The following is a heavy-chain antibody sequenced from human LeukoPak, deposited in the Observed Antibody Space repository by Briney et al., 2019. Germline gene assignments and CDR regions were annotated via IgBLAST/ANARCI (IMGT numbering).Heavy chain of an antibody. CDR2: INWNGGST. J-gene: IGHJ4*02. D-gene: IGHD3-9*01. CDR1: GFTFDDYG. V-gene: IGHV3-20*04. Sequence: GGSLRLSCAASGFTFDDYGMSWVRQAPGKGLEWVSGINWNGGSTGYADSVKGRFTISRGNAKNSLYLQMNSLRAEDTALYYCARGSYYDILTGYYEKLFDYWGQGTLVTVSS. CDR3: ARGSYYDILTGYYEKLFDY.